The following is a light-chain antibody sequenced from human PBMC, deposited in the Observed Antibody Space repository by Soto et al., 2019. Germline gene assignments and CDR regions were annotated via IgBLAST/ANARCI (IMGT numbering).Light chain of an antibody. CDR2: EVS. Sequence: QSVLTHPPSASASPGHSITISCTGTSSDVGGYNYVSWYQQHPGKAPKLMIYEVSNRPSGVSNRFSGSKSGNTASLTISGLQAEEEADYYCSSYTSSNNIVFGTGTKVTVL. CDR1: SSDVGGYNY. J-gene: IGLJ1*01. CDR3: SSYTSSNNIV. V-gene: IGLV2-14*01.